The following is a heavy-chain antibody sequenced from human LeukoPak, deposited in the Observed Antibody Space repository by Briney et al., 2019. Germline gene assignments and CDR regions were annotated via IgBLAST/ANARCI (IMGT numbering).Heavy chain of an antibody. D-gene: IGHD6-13*01. CDR1: GYTFTSYG. CDR3: ARPYSSSWPSFDY. CDR2: INPSGGST. J-gene: IGHJ4*02. V-gene: IGHV1-46*01. Sequence: ASVKVSCKASGYTFTSYGISWVRQAPGQGLEWMGIINPSGGSTSYAQKFQGRVTMTRDMSTSTVYMELSSLRSEDTAVYYCARPYSSSWPSFDYWGQGTLVTVSS.